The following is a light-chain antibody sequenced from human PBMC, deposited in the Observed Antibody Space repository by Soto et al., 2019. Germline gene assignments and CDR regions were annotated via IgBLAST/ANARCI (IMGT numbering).Light chain of an antibody. V-gene: IGKV1-5*01. CDR2: DAS. Sequence: EIQMTQSTSTLSASVGDRVTITFRASQSISSWLAWYQQKPGKAPKLLIYDASSLESGVPSRFSGSGSGTEFTLTISSLQPDDFATYYCQQYNSYSTFAQGTKVAIK. J-gene: IGKJ1*01. CDR1: QSISSW. CDR3: QQYNSYST.